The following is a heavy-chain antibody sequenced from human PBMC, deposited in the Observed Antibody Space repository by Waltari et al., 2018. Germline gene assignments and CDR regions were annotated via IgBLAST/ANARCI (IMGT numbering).Heavy chain of an antibody. Sequence: QVQLVQSGAEVKKPGASVKVSCKASGYTFTSYDINWVRQATGQGLEWMGWINPNSGGTNYAQKFQGRGTMTRDTSISTAYMELSRLRSDDTAVYYCARVPAAGDYFDYWGQGTLVTVSS. J-gene: IGHJ4*02. CDR3: ARVPAAGDYFDY. V-gene: IGHV1-2*02. D-gene: IGHD6-13*01. CDR1: GYTFTSYD. CDR2: INPNSGGT.